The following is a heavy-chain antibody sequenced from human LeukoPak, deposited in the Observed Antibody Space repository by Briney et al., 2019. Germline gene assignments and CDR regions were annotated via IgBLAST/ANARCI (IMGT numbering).Heavy chain of an antibody. CDR1: GGSFSDYY. CDR2: INHSGST. J-gene: IGHJ4*02. Sequence: SETLSLTCAVYGGSFSDYYWSWIRQPPRQGLEWIGEINHSGSTNYYPSLKSRVTISVDTSKNQFSLNLSSVTAADTAVYYCARGKWLDNYWGQGTLVTVSS. D-gene: IGHD6-19*01. V-gene: IGHV4-34*01. CDR3: ARGKWLDNY.